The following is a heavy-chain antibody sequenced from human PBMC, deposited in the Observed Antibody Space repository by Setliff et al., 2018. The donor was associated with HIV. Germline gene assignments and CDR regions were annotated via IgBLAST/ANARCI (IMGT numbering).Heavy chain of an antibody. CDR1: GGTFSSYA. V-gene: IGHV1-69*05. CDR3: ARTVGAAAHLGYYGMDV. J-gene: IGHJ6*02. Sequence: SVKVSCKASGGTFSSYAISWVRQAPGQGLEWMGGIIPIFGTANYAQKFQGRVTITTDESTSTAYMELSSLRSEDTAVYYCARTVGAAAHLGYYGMDVWGQGTTVTVSS. CDR2: IIPIFGTA. D-gene: IGHD6-13*01.